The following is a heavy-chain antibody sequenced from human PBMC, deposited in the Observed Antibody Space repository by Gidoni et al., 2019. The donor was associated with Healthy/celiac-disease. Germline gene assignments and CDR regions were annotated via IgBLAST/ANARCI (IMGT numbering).Heavy chain of an antibody. J-gene: IGHJ4*02. Sequence: QVQLVESGGGVVQPGRSLRLSCAASGFTFSSYGMHWVRQAPGKGLEWVAVIWYDGSNKYYADSVKGRFTISRDNSKNTLYLQMNSLRAEDTAVYYCARDRDIVVVPAALDYWGQGTLVTVSS. CDR2: IWYDGSNK. CDR1: GFTFSSYG. CDR3: ARDRDIVVVPAALDY. D-gene: IGHD2-2*01. V-gene: IGHV3-33*01.